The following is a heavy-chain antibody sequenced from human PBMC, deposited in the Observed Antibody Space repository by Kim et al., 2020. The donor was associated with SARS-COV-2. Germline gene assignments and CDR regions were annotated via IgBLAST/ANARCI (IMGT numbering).Heavy chain of an antibody. CDR3: PTYYGGRSFAY. D-gene: IGHD4-17*01. J-gene: IGHJ4*02. CDR2: IDQDGRKN. CDR1: GFTFRSYW. Sequence: GGALRLSCAASGFTFRSYWMSWVRQAPGKGLEWVANIDQDGRKNFYVDAVKGRFTSSRDNAKNSLSLQMNSLKAEDTAVYFCPTYYGGRSFAYWGRGTLVTVSS. V-gene: IGHV3-7*01.